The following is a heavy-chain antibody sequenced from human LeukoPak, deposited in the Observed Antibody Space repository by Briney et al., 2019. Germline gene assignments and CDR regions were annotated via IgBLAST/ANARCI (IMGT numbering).Heavy chain of an antibody. CDR2: IKSKTDGGTT. J-gene: IGHJ4*02. D-gene: IGHD3-10*01. CDR3: TTDWSSITMAQGIDY. CDR1: GFTFSNAW. V-gene: IGHV3-15*01. Sequence: GSLRLSCAASGFTFSNAWMSWVRQAPGKGLEWVGRIKSKTDGGTTDYAAPVKGRFTISRDDSKNTLYLQMNSLKTEDTAVYYCTTDWSSITMAQGIDYWGQGTLVTVSS.